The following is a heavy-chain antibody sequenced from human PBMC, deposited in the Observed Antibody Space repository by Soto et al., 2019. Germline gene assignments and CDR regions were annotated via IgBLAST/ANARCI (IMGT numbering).Heavy chain of an antibody. CDR3: ARKIDSSGWYSY. J-gene: IGHJ4*02. D-gene: IGHD6-19*01. CDR2: ISPNIGTT. V-gene: IGHV1-69*06. CDR1: GYTFTSYG. Sequence: GASVKVSCKASGYTFTSYGISWVRQAPGQGLEWMGWISPNIGTTNYAQKFQGRVTITADKSTSTAYMELSSLRSEDTAVYYCARKIDSSGWYSYWGQGTLVTVSS.